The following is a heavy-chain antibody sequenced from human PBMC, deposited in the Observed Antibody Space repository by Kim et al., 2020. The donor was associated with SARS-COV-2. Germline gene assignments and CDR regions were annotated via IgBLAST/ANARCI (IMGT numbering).Heavy chain of an antibody. CDR1: GFTSSSYG. D-gene: IGHD3-10*01. J-gene: IGHJ2*01. Sequence: GGSLRLSCAASGFTSSSYGMSWVRQAPGKGLEWVANIKQDGSEKYYVDSVKGRFTISRDNAKNSLYLQMNSLRAEDTAVYYCARAPKRSGWYFDLWGRGTLITVSS. V-gene: IGHV3-7*05. CDR3: ARAPKRSGWYFDL. CDR2: IKQDGSEK.